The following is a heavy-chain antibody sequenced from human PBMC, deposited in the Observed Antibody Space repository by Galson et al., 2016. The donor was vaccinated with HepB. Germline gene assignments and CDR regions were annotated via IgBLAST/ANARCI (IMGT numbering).Heavy chain of an antibody. CDR3: ARASIIPGARMIFDS. CDR1: GASISDSNW. Sequence: SETLSLTCAVSGASISDSNWWTWVRQVPEKGLEWIGEIYHTGTSNNNPFLSSRFTLSVDKSRNEFSLNVTSVTAADTAVYYCARASIIPGARMIFDSWGQGILVTVSS. J-gene: IGHJ5*01. CDR2: IYHTGTS. D-gene: IGHD2-2*01. V-gene: IGHV4-4*02.